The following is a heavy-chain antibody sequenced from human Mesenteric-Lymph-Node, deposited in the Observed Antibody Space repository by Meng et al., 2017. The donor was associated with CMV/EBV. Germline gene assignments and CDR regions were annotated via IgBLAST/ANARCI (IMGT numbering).Heavy chain of an antibody. J-gene: IGHJ4*02. CDR2: MFSGATT. CDR3: ARLTYGTSIWFWDC. Sequence: GESLKISCAASGFSVSNNHMTWVRQAPGKGLEWVSVMFSGATTYYADSVKGRFTISRDNAKKSLFLQMSSLRGEDTAVYYCARLTYGTSIWFWDCWGQGNLVTVSS. CDR1: GFSVSNNH. D-gene: IGHD6-13*01. V-gene: IGHV3-53*01.